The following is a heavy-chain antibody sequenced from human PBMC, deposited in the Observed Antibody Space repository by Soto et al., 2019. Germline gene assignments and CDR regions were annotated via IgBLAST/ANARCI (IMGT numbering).Heavy chain of an antibody. CDR3: AREGYYDFWSGTYYYMDV. D-gene: IGHD3-3*01. CDR1: GYTFTSYG. CDR2: ISAYNGNT. J-gene: IGHJ6*03. V-gene: IGHV1-18*01. Sequence: ASVKVSCKASGYTFTSYGISWVRQAPGQGLEWMGWISAYNGNTNYAQKLQGRVTMTTDTSTSTAYMELRSLRSDDTAVYYCAREGYYDFWSGTYYYMDVWGKGTTVTVSS.